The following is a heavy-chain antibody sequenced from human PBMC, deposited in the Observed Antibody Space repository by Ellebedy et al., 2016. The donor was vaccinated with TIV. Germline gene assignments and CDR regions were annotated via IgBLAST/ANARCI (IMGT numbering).Heavy chain of an antibody. V-gene: IGHV3-21*04. Sequence: GGSLRLSXAASGFNFTTYIMKWVRQAPGKGLEWVSSISSSSRYIFYADSVKGRFTISRDDAKNSLYLQMNGLRAEDTAMYYCASYDGSFRYWGRGTRVTVSS. CDR3: ASYDGSFRY. CDR1: GFNFTTYI. CDR2: ISSSSRYI. D-gene: IGHD1-26*01. J-gene: IGHJ4*02.